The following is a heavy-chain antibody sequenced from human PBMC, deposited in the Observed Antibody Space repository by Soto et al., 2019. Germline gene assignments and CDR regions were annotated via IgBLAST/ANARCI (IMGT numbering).Heavy chain of an antibody. D-gene: IGHD5-12*01. CDR2: IYYSGST. CDR1: GGSISSSSYY. CDR3: ARRGGAMATILGGRDAFDI. Sequence: QLQLQESGPGLVKPSETLSLTCTVSGGSISSSSYYWGWIRQPPGKGLEWIGSIYYSGSTYYNPSLKSRITISVDTSKNQFSLKLSSVTAADTAVYYCARRGGAMATILGGRDAFDIWDQGTMVTVSS. V-gene: IGHV4-39*01. J-gene: IGHJ3*02.